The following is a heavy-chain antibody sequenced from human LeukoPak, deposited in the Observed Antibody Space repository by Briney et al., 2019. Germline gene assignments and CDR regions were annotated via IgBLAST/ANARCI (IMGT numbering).Heavy chain of an antibody. D-gene: IGHD4-17*01. CDR2: ISSSGSTI. V-gene: IGHV3-11*01. CDR3: AKDTVSSSIDV. J-gene: IGHJ6*02. Sequence: GGSLRLSCAASGFTFSDYYMSWIRQAPGKGLEWVSYISSSGSTIYYADSVKGRFTISRDNSKNSLYLQMNSLRTEDTALYYCAKDTVSSSIDVWGQGTTVTVSS. CDR1: GFTFSDYY.